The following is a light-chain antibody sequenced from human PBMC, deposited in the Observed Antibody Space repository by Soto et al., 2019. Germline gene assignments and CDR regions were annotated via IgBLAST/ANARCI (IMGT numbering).Light chain of an antibody. CDR3: GTWDNSLRALV. Sequence: QPVLSQPPSVSAAPGHSGTISCSGTSSNNGDNYVSWYQHLPETAPKLLIYDNSHRPSGIPDRFSGSKSGTSATLGITGLQTGDEADYYCGTWDNSLRALVFGTGSKVTVL. CDR2: DNS. J-gene: IGLJ1*01. CDR1: SSNNGDNY. V-gene: IGLV1-51*01.